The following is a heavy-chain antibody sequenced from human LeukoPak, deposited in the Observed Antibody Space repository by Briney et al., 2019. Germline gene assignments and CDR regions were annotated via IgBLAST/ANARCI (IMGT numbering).Heavy chain of an antibody. CDR1: GFTFSSYS. Sequence: GGSLRLSCAASGFTFSSYSMNWVRQAPGKGLEWVSSISSSSSYIYYADSVKGRFTISRDNAKNSLYLQMNSLRAEDTAVYYCASSIAAPTYYFDYWGQGTLVTVSS. V-gene: IGHV3-21*01. CDR2: ISSSSSYI. J-gene: IGHJ4*02. CDR3: ASSIAAPTYYFDY. D-gene: IGHD6-6*01.